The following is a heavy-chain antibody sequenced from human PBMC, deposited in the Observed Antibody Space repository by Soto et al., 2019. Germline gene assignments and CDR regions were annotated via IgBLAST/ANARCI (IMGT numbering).Heavy chain of an antibody. CDR2: TYHSGTT. CDR1: GDSINNSHW. CDR3: AREVNSSPARGPKWFDP. J-gene: IGHJ5*02. D-gene: IGHD6-13*01. Sequence: QVQLQESGPGLVQPSGTLSLTCAVSGDSINNSHWWSWVRQTPGKGLEWIGETYHSGTTNYNPSLKTRVTISIDKSKSQFSLKMNSVTAADTAVYYCAREVNSSPARGPKWFDPWGQGTLVTVSS. V-gene: IGHV4-4*02.